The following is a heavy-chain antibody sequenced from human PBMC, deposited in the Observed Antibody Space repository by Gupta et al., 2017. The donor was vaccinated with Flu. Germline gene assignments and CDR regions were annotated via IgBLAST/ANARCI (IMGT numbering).Heavy chain of an antibody. D-gene: IGHD3-22*01. CDR1: GFSFSSFS. J-gene: IGHJ4*02. V-gene: IGHV3-21*01. CDR3: ARGAGSYYYDSSGYIDFDY. Sequence: EVQLVESGGGLVKPGGSLRLSCAASGFSFSSFSLHWFRQAPGKGLEWVSSISSSSSYIYYADSVKGRFTISRDNAKNSLYLQMNSLRAEDTAVYYCARGAGSYYYDSSGYIDFDYWGQGTLVTVSS. CDR2: ISSSSSYI.